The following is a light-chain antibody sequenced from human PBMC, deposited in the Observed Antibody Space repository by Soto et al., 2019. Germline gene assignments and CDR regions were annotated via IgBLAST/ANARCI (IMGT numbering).Light chain of an antibody. CDR2: DDD. CDR3: GTWDSSLSPWV. Sequence: QSVLTQPPSVSAAPGQKVTISCSGSSSNIGNNYVSWYQQLPGTAPKLLIYDDDKRPSGIPDRFSGSKSGTSATLGISGVQTGDEADYYCGTWDSSLSPWVFGGGTKLTVL. V-gene: IGLV1-51*01. CDR1: SSNIGNNY. J-gene: IGLJ3*02.